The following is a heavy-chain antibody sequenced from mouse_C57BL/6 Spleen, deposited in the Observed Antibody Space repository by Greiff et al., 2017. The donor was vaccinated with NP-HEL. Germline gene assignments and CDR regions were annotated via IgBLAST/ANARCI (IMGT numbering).Heavy chain of an antibody. V-gene: IGHV1-37*01. CDR3: ARGRYYDYDSYAMDY. J-gene: IGHJ4*01. D-gene: IGHD2-4*01. CDR2: INPYNGDT. CDR1: GYSFTGYF. Sequence: VHVKQSGPELVKPGASVKISCKASGYSFTGYFMNWVKQSHGKSLEWIGRINPYNGDTFYNQKFKGKATLTVDKSSSTAHMELLSLTSEDFAVYYCARGRYYDYDSYAMDYWGQGTSVTVSS.